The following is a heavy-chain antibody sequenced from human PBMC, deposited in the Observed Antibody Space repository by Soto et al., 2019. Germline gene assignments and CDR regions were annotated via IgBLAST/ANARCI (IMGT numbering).Heavy chain of an antibody. V-gene: IGHV2-5*02. D-gene: IGHD2-15*01. CDR1: GFSLSTRGVG. Sequence: QVTLKESGPTLVKPTQTLTLTCTFSGFSLSTRGVGVGWIRQPPGKALEWLALIYWDDDKRYSPSLKSRLTITKDTSKNKVVLTMTNMDPVDTATYYCVLYCSDGTCHLEYFQHWGQGTLVTVSS. J-gene: IGHJ1*01. CDR3: VLYCSDGTCHLEYFQH. CDR2: IYWDDDK.